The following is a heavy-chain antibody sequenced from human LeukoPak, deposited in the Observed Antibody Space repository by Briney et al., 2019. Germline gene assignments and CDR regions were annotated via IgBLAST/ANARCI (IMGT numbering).Heavy chain of an antibody. Sequence: GGSLRLSCAASGFIFRNYGMNWVRQAPGKGLEWVAVIWYDGSKKYYADSVKGRFTISRDNSKNILYLQMSSLRAEGTALYYCARGDGYSFNYFDYWGQGTLVAVSS. D-gene: IGHD5-24*01. CDR1: GFIFRNYG. CDR3: ARGDGYSFNYFDY. J-gene: IGHJ4*02. CDR2: IWYDGSKK. V-gene: IGHV3-33*01.